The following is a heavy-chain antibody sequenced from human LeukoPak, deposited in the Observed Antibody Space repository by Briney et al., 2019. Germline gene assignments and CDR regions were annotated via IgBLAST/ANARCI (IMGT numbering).Heavy chain of an antibody. CDR1: GGSISGYY. CDR3: ARHLRGYSYGPFDS. V-gene: IGHV4-59*08. J-gene: IGHJ4*02. Sequence: PSETLSLTCTVSGGSISGYYWSWIRQPPGKGLEWIGYIYYSGSTNYNPSLKTRGTISVDTSKNQFSLKLSSVTAADTAVYYCARHLRGYSYGPFDSWGQGTLVTVSS. D-gene: IGHD5-18*01. CDR2: IYYSGST.